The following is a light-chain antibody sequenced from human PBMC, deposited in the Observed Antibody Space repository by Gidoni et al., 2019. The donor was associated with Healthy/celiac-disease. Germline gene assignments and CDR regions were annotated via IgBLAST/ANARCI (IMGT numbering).Light chain of an antibody. CDR3: QVWDSSSDHPVV. CDR1: NIGSKS. Sequence: SYVLTQSPPVSVAPGQTARITCGGNNIGSKSVLWYQQKPGQAPVLVVYDDSDRPSGIPERFSGSNSGNTATLTISRVEAGDEADYYCQVWDSSSDHPVVFGGGTKLTVL. CDR2: DDS. V-gene: IGLV3-21*02. J-gene: IGLJ2*01.